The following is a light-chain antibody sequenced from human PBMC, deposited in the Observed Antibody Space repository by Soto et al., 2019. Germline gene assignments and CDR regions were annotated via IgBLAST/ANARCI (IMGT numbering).Light chain of an antibody. J-gene: IGLJ3*02. CDR2: GNS. Sequence: QPVLTQPPSVSGAPGQRVTISCTGSSSNIGAGYDVHWYQQLPGTAPKLLIYGNSNRPSGVPDRFSGSKSGTSASLAITGLRAEDEADYYCQSYDSSLRGWVFGGGTKLTVL. CDR3: QSYDSSLRGWV. V-gene: IGLV1-40*01. CDR1: SSNIGAGYD.